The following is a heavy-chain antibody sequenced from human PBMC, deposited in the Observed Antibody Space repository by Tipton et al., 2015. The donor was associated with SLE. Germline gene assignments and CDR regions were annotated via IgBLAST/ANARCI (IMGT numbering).Heavy chain of an antibody. V-gene: IGHV4-30-4*01. J-gene: IGHJ1*01. Sequence: LRLSCTVSGGSISSGDYYWSWIRQPPGKGLEWIGYIYYSGSTYYNPSLKSRVTISVDTSKNQFSLKLSSVTAADTAVYYCARGRIVGATRPYFQHWGQGTLVTVSS. CDR1: GGSISSGDYY. CDR3: ARGRIVGATRPYFQH. CDR2: IYYSGST. D-gene: IGHD1-26*01.